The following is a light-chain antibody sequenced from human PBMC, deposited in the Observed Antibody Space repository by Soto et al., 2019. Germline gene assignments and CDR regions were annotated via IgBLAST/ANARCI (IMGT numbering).Light chain of an antibody. CDR1: SSNIGNNY. J-gene: IGLJ3*02. V-gene: IGLV1-51*02. Sequence: QSVLTQPPSVSAAPGQKVTISCSGSSSNIGNNYVSWYQQLPGTAPKLLIYENNKRPSGIPDRFSGYKSGTSATLGITGLQTGDEADYYCGTWDSSLSEVVFGGGTKLTVL. CDR2: ENN. CDR3: GTWDSSLSEVV.